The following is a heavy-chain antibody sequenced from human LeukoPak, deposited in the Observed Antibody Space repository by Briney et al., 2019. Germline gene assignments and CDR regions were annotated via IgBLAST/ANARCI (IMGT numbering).Heavy chain of an antibody. Sequence: SETLSPTCAVYGGSFSGYYWSWIRQPPGKGLEWIGEINHSGSTNYNPSLKSRVTISVDTSKNQFSLKLSSVTAADTAVYYCARLSLVRGVLSYYFDYWGQGTLVTVSS. V-gene: IGHV4-34*01. CDR3: ARLSLVRGVLSYYFDY. CDR2: INHSGST. CDR1: GGSFSGYY. J-gene: IGHJ4*02. D-gene: IGHD3-10*01.